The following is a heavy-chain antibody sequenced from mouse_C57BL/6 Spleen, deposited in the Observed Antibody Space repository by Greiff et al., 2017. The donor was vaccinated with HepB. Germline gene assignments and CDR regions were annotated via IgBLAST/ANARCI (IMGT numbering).Heavy chain of an antibody. CDR2: IDPENGDT. Sequence: VQLKESGAELVRPGASVKLSCTASGFNIKDDYMHWVKQRPEQGLEWIGWIDPENGDTEYASKFQGKATITADTSSNTAYLQLSSLTSEDTAVYYCTYGSSPSWFAYWGQGTLVTVSA. CDR3: TYGSSPSWFAY. J-gene: IGHJ3*01. V-gene: IGHV14-4*01. D-gene: IGHD1-1*01. CDR1: GFNIKDDY.